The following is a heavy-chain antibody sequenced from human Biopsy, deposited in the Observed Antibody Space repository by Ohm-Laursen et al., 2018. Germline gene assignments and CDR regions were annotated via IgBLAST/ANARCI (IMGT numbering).Heavy chain of an antibody. CDR1: GFAFNLYE. D-gene: IGHD1-26*01. V-gene: IGHV3-48*03. Sequence: SLRLSCSASGFAFNLYEMNWVRQAPGKGMEWISYFYGGGSHVSYADSVKGRFTISRDNAQNSLYLHMNSLRAEDTAVYYCARLNSGTYDASDLWGQGTMVIVSS. J-gene: IGHJ3*01. CDR3: ARLNSGTYDASDL. CDR2: FYGGGSHV.